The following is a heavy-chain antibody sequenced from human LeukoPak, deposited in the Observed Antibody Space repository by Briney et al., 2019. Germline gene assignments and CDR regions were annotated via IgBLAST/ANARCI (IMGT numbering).Heavy chain of an antibody. J-gene: IGHJ6*02. CDR1: GGSISSGGYY. D-gene: IGHD2-21*02. V-gene: IGHV4-31*03. CDR2: IYYSGSS. CDR3: ARDQASYCGGDCYDYYYGMDV. Sequence: PSQTLSLTCTVSGGSISSGGYYWSWIPQHPGKGLEWIGYIYYSGSSYYNPSLKSRVTISVDTSKNQFSLKLSCVTAAGTAVYYCARDQASYCGGDCYDYYYGMDVWGQGTTVTVSS.